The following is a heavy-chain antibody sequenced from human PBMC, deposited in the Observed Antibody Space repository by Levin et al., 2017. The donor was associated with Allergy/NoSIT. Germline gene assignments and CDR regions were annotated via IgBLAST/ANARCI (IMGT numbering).Heavy chain of an antibody. V-gene: IGHV3-30-3*01. Sequence: GGSLRLSCAASGFTFRSYALHWVRQAPGKGLEWVAVISYDGSNKYYADSVKGRFTISRDNSKNTVYLQMNSLRAEDTAVYYCAREGVYDSSGYQDYWGQGTLVTVSS. CDR1: GFTFRSYA. CDR2: ISYDGSNK. J-gene: IGHJ4*02. CDR3: AREGVYDSSGYQDY. D-gene: IGHD3-22*01.